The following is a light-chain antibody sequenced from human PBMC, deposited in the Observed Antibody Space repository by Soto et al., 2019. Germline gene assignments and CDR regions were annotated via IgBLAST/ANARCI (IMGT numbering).Light chain of an antibody. J-gene: IGKJ5*01. Sequence: DIALTQSPLSLPVTPGQPASISCRSSQSLLHSNGYNYLDWYLQRPGQSPQVLIYLGSNRASGVHDRFSGSGSGTDFTLKIRRVEAEDVGVYYCMQALQTPITFGQGTRVDIK. CDR1: QSLLHSNGYNY. CDR2: LGS. V-gene: IGKV2-28*01. CDR3: MQALQTPIT.